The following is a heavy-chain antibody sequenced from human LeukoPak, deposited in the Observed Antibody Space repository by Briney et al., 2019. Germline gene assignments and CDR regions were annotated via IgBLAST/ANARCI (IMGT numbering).Heavy chain of an antibody. CDR3: ARGQPGRYYYDSSGYYYLDY. V-gene: IGHV4-34*01. J-gene: IGHJ4*02. CDR1: GGSFSGYY. D-gene: IGHD3-22*01. Sequence: SETLSLTCAVYGGSFSGYYWSWIRQPPGKGLEWIGEINHSGSTNYNPSLKSRVTISVDTSKNQFSLKLISVTAADTAVYYCARGQPGRYYYDSSGYYYLDYWGQGTLVTVSS. CDR2: INHSGST.